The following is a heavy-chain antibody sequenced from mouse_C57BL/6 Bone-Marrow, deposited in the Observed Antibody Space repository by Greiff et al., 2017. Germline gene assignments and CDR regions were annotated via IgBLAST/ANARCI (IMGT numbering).Heavy chain of an antibody. CDR3: TCTGAMDY. J-gene: IGHJ4*01. Sequence: QVHVKQSGAELVRPGASVTLSCKASGYTFTDYEMHWVKQTPVHGLEWIGAIDPETGGTAYNQKFKGKAILTADKSSSTAYMELRSLTSEDSAVYYCTCTGAMDYWGQGTSVTVSS. CDR1: GYTFTDYE. D-gene: IGHD1-1*01. V-gene: IGHV1-15*01. CDR2: IDPETGGT.